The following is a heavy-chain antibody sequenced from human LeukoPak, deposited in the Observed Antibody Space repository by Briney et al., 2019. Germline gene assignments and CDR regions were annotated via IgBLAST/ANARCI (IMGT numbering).Heavy chain of an antibody. CDR3: TTDQRITVFGVVVNDHGAFDI. CDR2: IKSKTDGGTT. J-gene: IGHJ3*02. D-gene: IGHD3-3*01. Sequence: GGSLRLSCTASGGFTFSNVWMNWVRQAPGKGLEWVGRIKSKTDGGTTDYAAPVKGRFTISRDDSKNTLYLQMNSLKTEDTAVYYCTTDQRITVFGVVVNDHGAFDIWGQGTMVTVSS. CDR1: GGFTFSNVW. V-gene: IGHV3-15*07.